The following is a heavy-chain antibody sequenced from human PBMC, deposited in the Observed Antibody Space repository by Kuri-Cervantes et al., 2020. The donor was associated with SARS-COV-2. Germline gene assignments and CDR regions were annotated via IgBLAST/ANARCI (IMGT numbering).Heavy chain of an antibody. J-gene: IGHJ5*02. CDR3: ATSYYYDSSGYYGWFDP. V-gene: IGHV4-34*01. CDR2: INHGGGT. CDR1: GGSFSGYY. Sequence: ESLKISCAVYGGSFSGYYWSWIRQPPGKGLEWIGEINHGGGTNYNPSLMSRVTISVDTSKNQFSLKLRSVTAADTAVYYCATSYYYDSSGYYGWFDPWGQGVLVTVSS. D-gene: IGHD3-22*01.